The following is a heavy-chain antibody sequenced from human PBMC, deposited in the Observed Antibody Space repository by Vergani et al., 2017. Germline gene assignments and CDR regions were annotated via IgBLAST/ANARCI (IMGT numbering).Heavy chain of an antibody. CDR1: GFTFSSYG. CDR3: ARDLVVYATREASPIDY. J-gene: IGHJ4*02. Sequence: VQLLESGGGLVQPGGSLRLSCAASGFTFSSYGMHWVRQAPGKGLEWVAVIWYDGSNKYYADSVKGRFTISRDNSKNTLYLQMNSLRAEDTAVYYCARDLVVYATREASPIDYWGQGTLVTVSS. V-gene: IGHV3-33*01. D-gene: IGHD2-8*02. CDR2: IWYDGSNK.